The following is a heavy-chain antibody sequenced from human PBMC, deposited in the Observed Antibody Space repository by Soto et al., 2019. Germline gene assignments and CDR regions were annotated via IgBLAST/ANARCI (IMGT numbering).Heavy chain of an antibody. J-gene: IGHJ3*01. CDR2: ISAYNGNT. V-gene: IGHV1-18*01. D-gene: IGHD6-13*01. Sequence: ASVKVSCKASCYTFTIYGISWVRQAPGQGLEWMGWISAYNGNTNYAQKLQGRVTMTTDTSTSTAYMELRSPRSDDTAVYYCARDAADEAFDFWGQGTMVTVSS. CDR3: ARDAADEAFDF. CDR1: CYTFTIYG.